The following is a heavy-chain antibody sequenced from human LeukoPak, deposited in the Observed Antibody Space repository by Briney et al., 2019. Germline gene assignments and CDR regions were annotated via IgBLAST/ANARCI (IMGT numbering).Heavy chain of an antibody. CDR1: GGSISSYY. D-gene: IGHD6-6*01. CDR2: IYYSGST. V-gene: IGHV4-59*08. Sequence: SETLSLTCTVSGGSISSYYWSWIRQPPGKGLEWIGYIYYSGSTNYNPSLKSRATISVDTSKNQFSLKLSSVTAADTAVYYCARQEYSSSSFDYWGQGTLVTVSS. J-gene: IGHJ4*02. CDR3: ARQEYSSSSFDY.